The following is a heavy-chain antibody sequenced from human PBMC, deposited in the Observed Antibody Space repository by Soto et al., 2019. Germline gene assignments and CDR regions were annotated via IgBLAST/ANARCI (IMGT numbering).Heavy chain of an antibody. CDR2: VSKSGLDT. D-gene: IGHD6-13*01. J-gene: IGHJ6*02. Sequence: GRPLRLSCVASGVTFSSYAMSRVSQAPGKGLEWVSAVSKSGLDTKYADYVEGRFTISRDNAKNSLYLQMNSLRAEDTAVYYCARDQGQQLADVWGQGTTVTVPS. CDR3: ARDQGQQLADV. CDR1: GVTFSSYA. V-gene: IGHV3-21*01.